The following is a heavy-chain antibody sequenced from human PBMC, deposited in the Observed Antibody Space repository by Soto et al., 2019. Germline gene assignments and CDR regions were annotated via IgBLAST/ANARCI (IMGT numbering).Heavy chain of an antibody. CDR3: ARVGTYGDYDTYYYYMDV. CDR2: INHSGST. CDR1: GGSFSGYY. J-gene: IGHJ6*03. V-gene: IGHV4-34*01. Sequence: PSEPLSLTCAVYGGSFSGYYWSWIRQPPGKGLEWIGEINHSGSTNYNPSLKSRATISVDTSKNQFSLKLSSVTAADTAVYYCARVGTYGDYDTYYYYMDVWGKGTAVTVSS. D-gene: IGHD4-17*01.